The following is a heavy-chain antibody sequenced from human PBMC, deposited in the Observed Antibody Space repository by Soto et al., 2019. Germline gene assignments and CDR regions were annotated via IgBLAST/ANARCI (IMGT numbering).Heavy chain of an antibody. CDR2: ISYDGSNK. CDR1: GFTFSSYV. CDR3: AKDSLRFLEWLPYYGMDV. D-gene: IGHD3-3*01. V-gene: IGHV3-30*18. J-gene: IGHJ6*02. Sequence: GGSRRRSWAASGFTFSSYVMHWGRQAPGKGLEWVAVISYDGSNKYYADSVKGRFTISRDNSKNTLYLQMNSLRAEDTAVYYCAKDSLRFLEWLPYYGMDVWGQGTTVTVSS.